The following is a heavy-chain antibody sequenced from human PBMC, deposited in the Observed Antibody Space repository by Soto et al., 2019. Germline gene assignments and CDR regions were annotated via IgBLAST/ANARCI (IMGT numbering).Heavy chain of an antibody. D-gene: IGHD2-21*02. V-gene: IGHV1-69*08. J-gene: IGHJ3*02. CDR3: ARDLDVVVTAITYRGDAFDI. CDR2: IIPILGIA. Sequence: QVQLVQSGAEVKKPGSSVKVSCKASGGTFSSYTISWVRQAPGQGLEWMGRIIPILGIANYAQKFQGRVTITADKSXXTXYXXLSSLRSEDTAVYYCARDLDVVVTAITYRGDAFDIWGQGTMVTVSS. CDR1: GGTFSSYT.